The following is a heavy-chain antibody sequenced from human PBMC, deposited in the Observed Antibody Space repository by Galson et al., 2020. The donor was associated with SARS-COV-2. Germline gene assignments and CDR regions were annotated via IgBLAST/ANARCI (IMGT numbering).Heavy chain of an antibody. CDR1: GFTFSSYG. V-gene: IGHV3-30*03. Sequence: GESLKISCAASGFTFSSYGMHWVRQAPGKGLEWVAVISYDGSNKYYADSVKGRFTISRDNSKNTLYLQMNSLRAEDTAVYYCARDRDDYGDYVYFDYWGQGTLVTVSS. D-gene: IGHD4-17*01. CDR3: ARDRDDYGDYVYFDY. J-gene: IGHJ4*02. CDR2: ISYDGSNK.